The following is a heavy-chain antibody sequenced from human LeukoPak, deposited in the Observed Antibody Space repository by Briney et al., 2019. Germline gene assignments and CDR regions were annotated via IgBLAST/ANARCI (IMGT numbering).Heavy chain of an antibody. Sequence: GESLKISCQGSGYSFTSYWISWVRQMPGKGLEWMGRIDPIDSYTNYSPSFQGHVTISADKSISTAYLQWSSLKASDTAMYYCARRYCSGGSCYSSFDYWGQGTLVTVSS. CDR2: IDPIDSYT. V-gene: IGHV5-10-1*01. J-gene: IGHJ4*02. CDR1: GYSFTSYW. D-gene: IGHD2-15*01. CDR3: ARRYCSGGSCYSSFDY.